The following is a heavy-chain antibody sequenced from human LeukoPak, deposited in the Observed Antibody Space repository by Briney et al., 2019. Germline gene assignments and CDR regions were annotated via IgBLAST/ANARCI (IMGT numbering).Heavy chain of an antibody. CDR3: ARQGYEGFDP. CDR2: INHSGST. D-gene: IGHD2-2*01. CDR1: GGSFSGYY. Sequence: PSETLSLTCAVYGGSFSGYYWSWIRQPPGKGLEWIGEINHSGSTNYNPTLTSRVTISVDTSKNQFSLTLSSVTAAAAAVYYGARQGYEGFDPWGQGTLVTVSS. V-gene: IGHV4-34*01. J-gene: IGHJ5*02.